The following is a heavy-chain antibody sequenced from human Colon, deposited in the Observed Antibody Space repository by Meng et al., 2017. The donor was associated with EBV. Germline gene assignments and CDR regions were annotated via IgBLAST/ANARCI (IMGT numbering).Heavy chain of an antibody. CDR2: IYHSGST. Sequence: QGRWQEAGPGLVKPSGTLSPPCAVSGGSLSSRNWWSWVRQPPGKGLEWIGEIYHSGSTNYNPSLKSRVTISVDESKNQFSLRLSSVTAADTAVYYCARVGAYCGGDCYHPRWGQGTLVTVSS. CDR1: GGSLSSRNW. CDR3: ARVGAYCGGDCYHPR. V-gene: IGHV4-4*02. J-gene: IGHJ4*02. D-gene: IGHD2-21*02.